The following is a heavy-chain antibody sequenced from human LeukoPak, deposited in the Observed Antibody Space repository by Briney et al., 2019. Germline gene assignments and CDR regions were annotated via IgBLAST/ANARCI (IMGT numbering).Heavy chain of an antibody. CDR1: GYTFTSYG. V-gene: IGHV1-18*01. Sequence: ASVKVSCKASGYTFTSYGISWVRQAPGQGLEWMGWISAYNGNTNYAQKLQGRVTITADKSTSTAYMELSSLRSEDTAVYYCARVARVLSSGYLGEFDYWGQGTLVTVSS. CDR3: ARVARVLSSGYLGEFDY. D-gene: IGHD3-22*01. J-gene: IGHJ4*02. CDR2: ISAYNGNT.